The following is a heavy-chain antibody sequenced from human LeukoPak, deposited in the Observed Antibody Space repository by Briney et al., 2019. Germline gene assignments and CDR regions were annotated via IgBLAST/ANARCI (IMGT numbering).Heavy chain of an antibody. D-gene: IGHD3/OR15-3a*01. CDR2: IYYSGST. V-gene: IGHV4-39*01. CDR1: GGSIRSTKYY. CDR3: ASLGRWDYYFDY. J-gene: IGHJ4*02. Sequence: SETLSLTCTVSGGSIRSTKYYWGWIRQPPGKGLEWIAGIYYSGSTYYKSSLKSRVTISVDTSKNQFSLKVKSVTAADTAVYFCASLGRWDYYFDYWGQGALVTVSS.